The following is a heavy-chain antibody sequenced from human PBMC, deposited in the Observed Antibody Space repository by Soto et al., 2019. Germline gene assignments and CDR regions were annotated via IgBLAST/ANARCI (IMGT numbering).Heavy chain of an antibody. CDR3: ARDDAYYFDTTTAYFFYY. J-gene: IGHJ4*02. CDR1: GGSINSGDYY. D-gene: IGHD3-22*01. Sequence: LSLTCTVSGGSINSGDYYWSWIRQTPGKGLEWIGYISYSGSTHYNPSLKSRVTISLDTSKNHFSLTLRSVTAADTAVYYCARDDAYYFDTTTAYFFYYWGQGTLVTVSS. V-gene: IGHV4-30-4*01. CDR2: ISYSGST.